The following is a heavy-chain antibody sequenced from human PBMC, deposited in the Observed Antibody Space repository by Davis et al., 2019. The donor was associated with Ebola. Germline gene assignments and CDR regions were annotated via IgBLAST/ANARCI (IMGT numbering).Heavy chain of an antibody. J-gene: IGHJ6*02. D-gene: IGHD3-10*01. CDR3: ARDIPVRGVFPYSMDV. V-gene: IGHV3-9*02. Sequence: SLKISCQLFGLNSDAYAMHWVRQVPGKGLEWVAGIMLRKGYADYADSVKGRFTISRDNAKNSLYLQMNSLRVEDTAVYYCARDIPVRGVFPYSMDVWGQGTTVTVSS. CDR2: IMLRKGYA. CDR1: GLNSDAYA.